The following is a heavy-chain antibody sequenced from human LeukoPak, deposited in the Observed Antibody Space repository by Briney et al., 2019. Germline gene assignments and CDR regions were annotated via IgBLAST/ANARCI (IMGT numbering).Heavy chain of an antibody. CDR1: GFTFSSYA. V-gene: IGHV3-23*01. J-gene: IGHJ4*02. CDR2: ISGSGGST. CDR3: AKDRQGDFDY. Sequence: GGSLRLSCAASGFTFSSYAMSWVRQAPGEGLDWVSAISGSGGSTYYADSVKGRFTISRDNSKITLYLQMNSLRAEDTAVYYCAKDRQGDFDYWGQGTLVTVSS.